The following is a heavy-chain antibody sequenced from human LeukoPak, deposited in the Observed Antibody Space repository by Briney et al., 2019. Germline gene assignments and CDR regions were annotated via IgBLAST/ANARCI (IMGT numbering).Heavy chain of an antibody. CDR3: ARHHGRSSWAQPYDY. CDR1: GYSFTSYW. J-gene: IGHJ4*02. D-gene: IGHD6-13*01. Sequence: GESLKISCKGSGYSFTSYWIGWVRQMTGQGLEWMGIINPDDSDTRYSPSFQGQVTISADKSISTAYLQWSSLKASDTAMYYCARHHGRSSWAQPYDYWGPGPLVTVSS. V-gene: IGHV5-51*01. CDR2: INPDDSDT.